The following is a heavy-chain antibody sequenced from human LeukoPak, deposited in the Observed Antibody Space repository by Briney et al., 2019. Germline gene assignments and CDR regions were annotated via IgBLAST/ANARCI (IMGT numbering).Heavy chain of an antibody. CDR1: GYTLTELS. J-gene: IGHJ6*02. Sequence: ALVKVSCKVSGYTLTELSMQWVRQAPGKGLEWMGGFDPEDGETIYAQKFQGRVTMTEDTYKDTAYMELSSLRSEDTAVYYCATDVRTGGIYGMDVWGQGTTVTVSS. CDR2: FDPEDGET. CDR3: ATDVRTGGIYGMDV. V-gene: IGHV1-24*01.